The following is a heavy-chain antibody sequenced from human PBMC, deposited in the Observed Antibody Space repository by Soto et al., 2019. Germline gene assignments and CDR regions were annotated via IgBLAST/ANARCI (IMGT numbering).Heavy chain of an antibody. CDR1: GGTFSSYA. CDR2: IIPIFGTA. CDR3: ARDDGVLINPRGYSGYGFNYYYYYYGMDV. J-gene: IGHJ6*02. D-gene: IGHD5-12*01. Sequence: QVQLVQSGAEVKKPGSSVKVSCKASGGTFSSYAISWVRQAPGQGLEWMGGIIPIFGTANYAQKFQGRVTISADESTSTAYMELSSLRSEDTAVYYFARDDGVLINPRGYSGYGFNYYYYYYGMDVWGQGTTVTVSS. V-gene: IGHV1-69*12.